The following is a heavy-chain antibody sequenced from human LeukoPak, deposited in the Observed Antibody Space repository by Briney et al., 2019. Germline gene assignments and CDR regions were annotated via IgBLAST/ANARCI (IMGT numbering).Heavy chain of an antibody. Sequence: NPSETLSLTCAVSGGSISTYYWSWIRQPPGKGLEWIGYIYYSGSTNYNPSLKSRVTISVDTSKNQFSLKLSSVTAADTAVYYCARGVRDSSSWYGNYYYYMDVWGKGTTVTVSS. CDR2: IYYSGST. CDR1: GGSISTYY. D-gene: IGHD6-13*01. V-gene: IGHV4-59*08. CDR3: ARGVRDSSSWYGNYYYYMDV. J-gene: IGHJ6*03.